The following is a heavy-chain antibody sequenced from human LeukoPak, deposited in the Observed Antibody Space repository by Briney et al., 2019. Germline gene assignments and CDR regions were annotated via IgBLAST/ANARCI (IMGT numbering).Heavy chain of an antibody. CDR1: GGSISSGGYY. CDR2: IYYSGST. J-gene: IGHJ4*02. V-gene: IGHV4-31*03. Sequence: SQTLSLTCTVSGGSISSGGYYWSWIRQHPGKGLEWIGYIYYSGSTYYNPSLKSRVTISVDTSKNQFSLKLSSVTAADTAVYYCARAPLLLWFGESGNYFDYWGQGTLVTVSS. CDR3: ARAPLLLWFGESGNYFDY. D-gene: IGHD3-10*01.